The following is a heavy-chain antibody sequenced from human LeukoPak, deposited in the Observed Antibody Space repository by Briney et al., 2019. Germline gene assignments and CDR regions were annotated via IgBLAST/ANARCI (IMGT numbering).Heavy chain of an antibody. CDR1: GFTFSSYA. D-gene: IGHD3-22*01. CDR3: ARDVYYYDSSGLTRPGYFQH. J-gene: IGHJ1*01. CDR2: ISYDGSNK. Sequence: PGRSLRLSCAASGFTFSSYAMHWVRQAPGRGLEWVAVISYDGSNKYYADSVKGRFTISRDNSKNTLYLQMNSLRAEDTAVYYCARDVYYYDSSGLTRPGYFQHWGQGTLVTVSS. V-gene: IGHV3-30-3*01.